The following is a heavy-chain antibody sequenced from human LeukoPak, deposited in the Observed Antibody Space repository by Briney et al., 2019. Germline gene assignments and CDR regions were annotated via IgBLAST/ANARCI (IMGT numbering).Heavy chain of an antibody. CDR3: ARQERTSMVRGVHDAFDI. CDR1: GYSFTSYW. J-gene: IGHJ3*02. Sequence: GESLKISCKGSGYSFTSYWIGWVRQMPGKVLEWMGIIYPGDSDTRYSPSFQGQVTISADKSISTAYLQWSSLKASDTAMYYCARQERTSMVRGVHDAFDIWGQGTMVTVSS. V-gene: IGHV5-51*01. D-gene: IGHD3-10*01. CDR2: IYPGDSDT.